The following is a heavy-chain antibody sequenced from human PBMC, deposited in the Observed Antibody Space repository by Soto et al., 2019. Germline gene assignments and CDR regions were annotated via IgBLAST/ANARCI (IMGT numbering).Heavy chain of an antibody. CDR3: ATGITMVRGVFDY. V-gene: IGHV4-4*02. CDR1: GGSISSSNW. Sequence: SETLSLTCAVSGGSISSSNWWSWVRQPPGKGLEWIGEIYHSGSTNYNPSLKSRVTISVDKSKNQFSLKLSSVTAADTAVYYCATGITMVRGVFDYWGRGTLVTVSS. D-gene: IGHD3-10*01. CDR2: IYHSGST. J-gene: IGHJ4*02.